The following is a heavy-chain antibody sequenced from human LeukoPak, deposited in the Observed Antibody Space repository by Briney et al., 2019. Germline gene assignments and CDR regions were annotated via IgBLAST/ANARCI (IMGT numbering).Heavy chain of an antibody. CDR1: GYTFTGYY. J-gene: IGHJ4*02. V-gene: IGHV1-2*02. CDR2: INPNSGGT. Sequence: GASVKVSCKASGYTFTGYYMHWVRQAPGQGLEWMGWINPNSGGTNYAQKFQGRVTMTRDTSISIAYMELSRLRSDDTAVYYCARATYDFWSGYYDYWGQGTLVTVSS. CDR3: ARATYDFWSGYYDY. D-gene: IGHD3-3*01.